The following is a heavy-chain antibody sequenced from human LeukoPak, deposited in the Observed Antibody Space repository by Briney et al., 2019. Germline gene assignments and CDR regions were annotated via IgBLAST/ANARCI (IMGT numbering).Heavy chain of an antibody. CDR2: ISSSSSYI. Sequence: GGSLRLSCAASGFTFSSYGMNWVRQAPGKGLEWVSSISSSSSYIYYADSVKGRFTISRDNAKNSLYLQMNSLRAEDTAVYYCARGGYYDFWSGSDELGYWGQGTLVTVSS. V-gene: IGHV3-21*01. CDR1: GFTFSSYG. CDR3: ARGGYYDFWSGSDELGY. J-gene: IGHJ4*02. D-gene: IGHD3-3*01.